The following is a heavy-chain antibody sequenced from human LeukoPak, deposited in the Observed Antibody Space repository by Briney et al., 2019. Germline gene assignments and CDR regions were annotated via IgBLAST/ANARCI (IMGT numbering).Heavy chain of an antibody. D-gene: IGHD3-10*01. Sequence: PSETLSLTCAVYGGSFSGYYWSWIRQPPGKGLEWIGEINHSGSTNYNPSLKSRVTISVDTSKNQFSLKLSSVTAADTALYYCAKVLWFGEQYYFDYWGQGTLVTVSS. CDR2: INHSGST. J-gene: IGHJ4*02. CDR3: AKVLWFGEQYYFDY. V-gene: IGHV4-34*01. CDR1: GGSFSGYY.